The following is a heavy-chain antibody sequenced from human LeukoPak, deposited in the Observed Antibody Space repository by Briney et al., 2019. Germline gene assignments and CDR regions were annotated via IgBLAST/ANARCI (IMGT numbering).Heavy chain of an antibody. CDR3: AREGYSYGGFDY. Sequence: SETLSLTCAVCGGSFSGYYWSWIRQPPGKGLEWIGEINHSGSTNYNPSLKSRVTISVDTSKNQFSLKLSSVTAADTAVYYCAREGYSYGGFDYWGQGTLVTVSS. V-gene: IGHV4-34*01. J-gene: IGHJ4*02. D-gene: IGHD5-18*01. CDR1: GGSFSGYY. CDR2: INHSGST.